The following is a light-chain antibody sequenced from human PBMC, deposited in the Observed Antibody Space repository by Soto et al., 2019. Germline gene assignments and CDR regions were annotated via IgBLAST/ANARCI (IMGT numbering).Light chain of an antibody. CDR2: LGS. J-gene: IGKJ4*01. V-gene: IGKV2-28*01. CDR3: AQGLQTPLT. Sequence: DVVMTQSPLSLPVTPGEPVSISCRSXRRLLSSNGYNYLNWYLQKPGQSPQXXIYLGSNRASGVPDRFSGSGSGTDFTLKISRVEAEDVGVYYCAQGLQTPLTFGGGTKVDIK. CDR1: RRLLSSNGYNY.